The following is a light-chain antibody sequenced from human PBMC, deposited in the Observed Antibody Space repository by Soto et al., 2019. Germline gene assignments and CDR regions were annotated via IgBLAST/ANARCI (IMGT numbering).Light chain of an antibody. CDR1: SSNIGAGYE. CDR2: DNS. Sequence: QSVLTQPPSVSGAPGQRVTISCTGSSSNIGAGYEVHWYQQVPGTGPKLLIYDNSKRPSGGSDRFSGSKSGTSASLAIAGLQAEDEADYYCQSYDSSLDGLYVFGGGTKLTVL. V-gene: IGLV1-40*01. CDR3: QSYDSSLDGLYV. J-gene: IGLJ1*01.